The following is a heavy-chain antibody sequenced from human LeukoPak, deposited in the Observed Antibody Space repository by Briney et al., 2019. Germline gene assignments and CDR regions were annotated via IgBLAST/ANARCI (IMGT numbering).Heavy chain of an antibody. Sequence: ASETLSLTCTVSGGYISSSSYYWGWIRQPPGKGLEWIGSIYYSGSTYYNPSLKSRVTISVDTSKDQFSLKLSSVTAADTAVYYCARDFGYSSGRRYFQHWGQGTLVTVSS. J-gene: IGHJ1*01. D-gene: IGHD6-19*01. CDR2: IYYSGST. V-gene: IGHV4-39*07. CDR3: ARDFGYSSGRRYFQH. CDR1: GGYISSSSYY.